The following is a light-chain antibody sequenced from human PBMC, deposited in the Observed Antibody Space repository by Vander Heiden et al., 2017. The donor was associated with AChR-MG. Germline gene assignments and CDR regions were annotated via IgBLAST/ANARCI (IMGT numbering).Light chain of an antibody. V-gene: IGKV1-39*01. CDR2: AAS. CDR1: QSISSY. Sequence: DIQMTQPPSSLSASVGDRVTITCRASQSISSYLNWYQQKPGRAPKVLIYAASSLQSGVPSRFSGSGSGTDFTLTISSLQPEDFATYYCQQSYSAPRTFGQGTKLEIK. CDR3: QQSYSAPRT. J-gene: IGKJ2*01.